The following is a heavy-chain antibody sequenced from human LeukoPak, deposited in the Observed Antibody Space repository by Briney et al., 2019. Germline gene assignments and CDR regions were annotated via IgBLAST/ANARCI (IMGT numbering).Heavy chain of an antibody. CDR3: ATKAAAGQGLDY. Sequence: GASVKVSCKASGYTFTGYYMHWVRQAPGQGLEWMGWINPSSGGTNYAQKFQGRVTMTRDTSISTAYMDLSRMISDDTAVYYCATKAAAGQGLDYWGQGTLVTVSS. CDR2: INPSSGGT. CDR1: GYTFTGYY. V-gene: IGHV1-2*02. D-gene: IGHD6-13*01. J-gene: IGHJ4*02.